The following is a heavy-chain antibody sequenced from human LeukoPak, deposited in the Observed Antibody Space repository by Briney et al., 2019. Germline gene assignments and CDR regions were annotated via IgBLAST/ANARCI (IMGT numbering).Heavy chain of an antibody. V-gene: IGHV3-23*01. J-gene: IGHJ4*02. Sequence: GGSLRLSCAASGFTFSSYAMSWVRQAPGKGLEWVSAISGSGSSTYYADSAKGRFTISRDNSKNTLYLQMNSLGAEDTALYYCAKRDGYNSNPLKDWGQGTLVTVSS. CDR1: GFTFSSYA. D-gene: IGHD5-24*01. CDR2: ISGSGSST. CDR3: AKRDGYNSNPLKD.